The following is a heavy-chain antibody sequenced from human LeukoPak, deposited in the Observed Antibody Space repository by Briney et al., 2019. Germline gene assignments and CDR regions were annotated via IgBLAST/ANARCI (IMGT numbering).Heavy chain of an antibody. J-gene: IGHJ4*02. Sequence: GGSLRLSCAASGFTFSNAWMSWVRQAPGKGLEWVGRIKSKTDGGTTDYAAPVKGRFTISRDDSKNTLYLQMNSLKTEDTAVYYCTTMAEYYYGSGSYLDYFDYWGQGTLVTVSS. V-gene: IGHV3-15*01. CDR1: GFTFSNAW. CDR2: IKSKTDGGTT. D-gene: IGHD3-10*01. CDR3: TTMAEYYYGSGSYLDYFDY.